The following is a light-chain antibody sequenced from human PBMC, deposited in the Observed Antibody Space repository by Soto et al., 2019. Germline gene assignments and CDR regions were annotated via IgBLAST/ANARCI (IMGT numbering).Light chain of an antibody. CDR1: QSISHF. Sequence: SVLPHSPATMSLPPFERSTISFLASQSISHFLAWYQQRPGQAPRLLIYDASNRATGTPTRFSGSGSETDFTLTIRSLEPEDFAVYYCQQRSNWPPINCGKGKRLAIK. V-gene: IGKV3-11*01. CDR2: DAS. J-gene: IGKJ5*01. CDR3: QQRSNWPPIN.